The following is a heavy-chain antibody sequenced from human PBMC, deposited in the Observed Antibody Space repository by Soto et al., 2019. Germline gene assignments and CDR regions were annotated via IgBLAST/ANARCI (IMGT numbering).Heavy chain of an antibody. J-gene: IGHJ4*02. V-gene: IGHV3-33*01. Sequence: QVQLVESGGGVVQPGRSLRLSCVASGVSFSTYGMHWVRQAPGKGLEWVASIWHDGSYKFHADAVKGRFAISRDNSKNSLYLQMNGLRVEDTGIYYWATEGGVGYGRSWGYFWGQGTLVTVSS. CDR3: ATEGGVGYGRSWGYF. CDR1: GVSFSTYG. D-gene: IGHD6-13*01. CDR2: IWHDGSYK.